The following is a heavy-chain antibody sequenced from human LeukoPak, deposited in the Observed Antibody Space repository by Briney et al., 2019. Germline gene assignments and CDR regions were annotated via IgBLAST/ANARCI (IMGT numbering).Heavy chain of an antibody. D-gene: IGHD5-18*01. J-gene: IGHJ4*02. CDR2: SDPEDGER. V-gene: IGHV1-24*01. CDR3: VTGFTTMAVDYFDY. Sequence: ASVKVSCKVSGKTLSDLSIHWLRQPPGKGLEWLGGSDPEDGERIHAQMFQGRVTMTEDTSIDTAYMELSSLRSEDTAVYYCVTGFTTMAVDYFDYWGQGTLVTVSS. CDR1: GKTLSDLS.